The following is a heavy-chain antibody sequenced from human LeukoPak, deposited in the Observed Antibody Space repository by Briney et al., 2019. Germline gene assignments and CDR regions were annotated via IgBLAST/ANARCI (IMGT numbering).Heavy chain of an antibody. D-gene: IGHD3-3*01. CDR2: IYPGDSDT. J-gene: IGHJ6*03. CDR1: EYSFTNHW. V-gene: IGHV5-51*01. Sequence: KNGESLKISCKGSEYSFTNHWIGWVRQMPGKGLEWMGIIYPGDSDTRYSPSFQGQVTISADKSISTAYLQWSSLKASDTAMYYCARHFPDFWSGYGVDYYYMDVWGKGTTVTVSS. CDR3: ARHFPDFWSGYGVDYYYMDV.